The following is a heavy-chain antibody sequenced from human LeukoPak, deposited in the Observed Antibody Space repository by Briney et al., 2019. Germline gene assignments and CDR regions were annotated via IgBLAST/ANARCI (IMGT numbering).Heavy chain of an antibody. V-gene: IGHV4-34*01. CDR1: GGSFSVYY. CDR3: ARDGGVWGIITYYFDY. J-gene: IGHJ4*02. CDR2: INHNGST. Sequence: SETLSLTCAVYGGSFSVYYWSWIRQPPGKGLEWIGEINHNGSTNYNPSLKSRVTISVDTSKNQFSLKLSSVTAADTAVYYCARDGGVWGIITYYFDYWGQGTLVTVSS. D-gene: IGHD3-16*01.